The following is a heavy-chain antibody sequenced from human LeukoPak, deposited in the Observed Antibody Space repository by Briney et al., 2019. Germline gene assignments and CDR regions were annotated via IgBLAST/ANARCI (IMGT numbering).Heavy chain of an antibody. D-gene: IGHD2-15*01. CDR1: GYIFTSYY. Sequence: ASVKVSCKASGYIFTSYYMHWVRQAPGQGLEGMGIINPSGGSTSYAQKFQGRVTMTRDTSTSTVYMELSSLRSEDTAVYYCARNPPDFGYCSGGSCPPSPYYYYYGMDVWGQGTTVTVSS. J-gene: IGHJ6*02. CDR2: INPSGGST. V-gene: IGHV1-46*01. CDR3: ARNPPDFGYCSGGSCPPSPYYYYYGMDV.